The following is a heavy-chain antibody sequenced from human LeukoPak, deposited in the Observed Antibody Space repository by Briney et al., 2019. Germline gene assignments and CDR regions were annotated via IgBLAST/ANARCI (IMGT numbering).Heavy chain of an antibody. D-gene: IGHD5-24*01. CDR2: IYYSGST. Sequence: SETLSLTCTVSGGSISSYYWSWIRQPPGKGLEWIGYIYYSGSTNYNPSLKSRVTISVDTSKNQFSLKLSSVTAADTAVYYCARRSGRDGYNLGFDYWGQGTLVTASS. V-gene: IGHV4-59*08. J-gene: IGHJ4*02. CDR3: ARRSGRDGYNLGFDY. CDR1: GGSISSYY.